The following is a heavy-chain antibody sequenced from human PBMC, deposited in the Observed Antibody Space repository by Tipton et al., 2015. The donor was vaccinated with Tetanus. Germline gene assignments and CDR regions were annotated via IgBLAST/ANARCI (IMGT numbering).Heavy chain of an antibody. CDR2: INHSGST. V-gene: IGHV4-34*01. D-gene: IGHD5-18*01. Sequence: TLSLTCAVYGGSFSGYYWSWIRQPPGKGLEWIGEINHSGSTNYNPSLKSRVTISVDTTKNQFSLKVTSVTAADTAVYYCARGIGWLQLWLKPSNWFDPWGQGTLVTVSS. CDR1: GGSFSGYY. CDR3: ARGIGWLQLWLKPSNWFDP. J-gene: IGHJ5*02.